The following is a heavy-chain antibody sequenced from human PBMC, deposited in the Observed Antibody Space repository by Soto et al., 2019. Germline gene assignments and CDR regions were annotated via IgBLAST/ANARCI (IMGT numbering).Heavy chain of an antibody. CDR2: ISYDGSNK. CDR1: GFTFSSYA. Sequence: QVQLVESGGGVVQPGRSLRLSCAASGFTFSSYAMHWVRQAPGKGLEWVAVISYDGSNKYYADSVKGPFTSSRDNSKNTLYLQMNRRRCDDTAVYYSARANPHESIAAAGAEIDYWGQGTLVTVSS. CDR3: ARANPHESIAAAGAEIDY. V-gene: IGHV3-30-3*01. J-gene: IGHJ4*02. D-gene: IGHD6-13*01.